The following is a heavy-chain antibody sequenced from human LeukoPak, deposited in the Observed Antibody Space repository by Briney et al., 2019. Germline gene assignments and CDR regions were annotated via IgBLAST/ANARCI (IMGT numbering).Heavy chain of an antibody. D-gene: IGHD1-26*01. J-gene: IGHJ4*02. CDR1: GFTFSSYA. V-gene: IGHV3-23*01. CDR3: ARGFSGSYGGFDY. Sequence: PGGSLRLSCAASGFTFSSYAMSWVRQAPGKGLEWVSAISGSGGSTYYADSVKGRFTISRDNSKNTLYLQMNSLRAEDTAVYYCARGFSGSYGGFDYWGQGTLVTVSS. CDR2: ISGSGGST.